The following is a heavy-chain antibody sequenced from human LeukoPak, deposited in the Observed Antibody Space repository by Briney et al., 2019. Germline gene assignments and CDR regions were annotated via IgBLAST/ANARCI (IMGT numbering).Heavy chain of an antibody. CDR1: GFTFSSYG. CDR3: AKGGGVVPAAIAFDY. Sequence: GGSLRLSCAASGFTFSSYGMHRVRQAPGKGLEWVAFIRYDGSNKYYADSVKGRFTISRDNSKNTLYLQMNSLRAEDTAVYYCAKGGGVVPAAIAFDYWGQGTLVTVSS. J-gene: IGHJ4*02. CDR2: IRYDGSNK. V-gene: IGHV3-30*02. D-gene: IGHD2-2*01.